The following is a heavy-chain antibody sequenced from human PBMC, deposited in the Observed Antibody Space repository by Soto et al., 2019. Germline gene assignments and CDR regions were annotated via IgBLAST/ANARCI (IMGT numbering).Heavy chain of an antibody. CDR3: AREPPETPPDY. J-gene: IGHJ4*02. V-gene: IGHV1-18*01. Sequence: GASVKVSCKTSGYTFSDYGIRWVRQAPGQGLEWMGWISAKNGNTNFAQKFRGRVTMITDTSTNTVYMELRNLRLDDTAVYYCAREPPETPPDYWGQGTLVTVS. CDR2: ISAKNGNT. CDR1: GYTFSDYG.